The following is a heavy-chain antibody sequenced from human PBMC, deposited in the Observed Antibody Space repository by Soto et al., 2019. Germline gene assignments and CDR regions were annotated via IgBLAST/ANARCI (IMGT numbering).Heavy chain of an antibody. Sequence: QVQLVEAGGGVVQPGKSLRLSCAASGFTFSSYLMHWVRQAPGKGLEWVALISYNGISKNYADSVKGRFTVSRDNSKNTLYLQMNSLRVGDTAVYYCAFNWNDIYYMDVWGKGTTVTVSS. V-gene: IGHV3-30*03. CDR3: AFNWNDIYYMDV. CDR1: GFTFSSYL. D-gene: IGHD1-1*01. J-gene: IGHJ6*03. CDR2: ISYNGISK.